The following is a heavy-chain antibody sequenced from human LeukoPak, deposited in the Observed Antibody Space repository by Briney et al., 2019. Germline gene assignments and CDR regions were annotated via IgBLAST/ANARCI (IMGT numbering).Heavy chain of an antibody. CDR3: ARRTAYYDILTGYYNDAFDI. D-gene: IGHD3-9*01. CDR1: GGSISSYY. J-gene: IGHJ3*02. CDR2: IYYSGST. V-gene: IGHV4-59*08. Sequence: PSETLSLTCTVSGGSISSYYWSWIRQPPGKGLEWIGYIYYSGSTNYNPSLKSRVTISVDTSKNQFSLKPSSVTAADTAVYYCARRTAYYDILTGYYNDAFDIWGQGTMVTVSS.